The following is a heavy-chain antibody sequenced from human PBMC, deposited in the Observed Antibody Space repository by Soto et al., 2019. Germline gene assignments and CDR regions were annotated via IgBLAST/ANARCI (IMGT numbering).Heavy chain of an antibody. J-gene: IGHJ4*02. CDR1: GYTFSDYY. Sequence: QVRLVESGGDLVKPGGSLRLSCAASGYTFSDYYMSWIRQAPGKGLEWISYIDTSGTKIYYADSVKGRFTITRDNAKKSLYLEMNSLRDEDTAVYYCASHYDMWSGYLSPVDYWGQGTLVTVSS. CDR2: IDTSGTKI. CDR3: ASHYDMWSGYLSPVDY. V-gene: IGHV3-11*01. D-gene: IGHD3-3*01.